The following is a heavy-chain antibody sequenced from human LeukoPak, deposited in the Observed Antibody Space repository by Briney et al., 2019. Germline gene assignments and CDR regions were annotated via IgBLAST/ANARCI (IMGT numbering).Heavy chain of an antibody. V-gene: IGHV3-30*02. J-gene: IGHJ4*02. CDR1: GFTFSSYG. D-gene: IGHD3-3*01. CDR2: IRYDGSNK. Sequence: GGXLRLSCAASGFTFSSYGMHWVRQAPGKGLEWVAFIRYDGSNKYYADSVKGRFTISRDNSKNTLYLQMNSLRAEDTAVYYCAKDRPGSDFWSGYYPYYFDYWGQGTLVTVSS. CDR3: AKDRPGSDFWSGYYPYYFDY.